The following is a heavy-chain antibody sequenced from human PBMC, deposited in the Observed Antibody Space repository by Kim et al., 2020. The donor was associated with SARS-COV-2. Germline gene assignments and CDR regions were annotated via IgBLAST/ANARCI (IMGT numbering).Heavy chain of an antibody. J-gene: IGHJ4*02. CDR2: ISYDGSNK. CDR3: AKEYTGHFDY. Sequence: GGSLRLSCAASGFTFSSYGMHWVRQAPGKGLEWVAVISYDGSNKYYADSVKGRFTISRDNSKNTLYLQMNSLRAEDTAVYYCAKEYTGHFDYWGQGTLVTVSS. V-gene: IGHV3-30*18. D-gene: IGHD1-1*01. CDR1: GFTFSSYG.